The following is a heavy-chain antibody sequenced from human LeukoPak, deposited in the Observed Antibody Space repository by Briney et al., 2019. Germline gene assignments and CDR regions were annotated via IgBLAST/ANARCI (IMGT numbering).Heavy chain of an antibody. CDR2: IDPNTGNT. CDR1: GQSLTGYF. V-gene: IGHV1-2*06. D-gene: IGHD3-10*01. J-gene: IGHJ4*02. Sequence: ASVKVSCKASGQSLTGYFIHWVRQAPGQGLEWVGRIDPNTGNTIYAQNFQGRVTVTSATSISTAYMELSRLTSDDTAVYFCARLGLHGSGTYYFFDYWGQGTLVTVSS. CDR3: ARLGLHGSGTYYFFDY.